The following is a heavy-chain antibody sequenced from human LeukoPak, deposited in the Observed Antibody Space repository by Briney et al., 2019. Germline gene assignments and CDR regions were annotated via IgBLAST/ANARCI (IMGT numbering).Heavy chain of an antibody. CDR2: ISWNGAKI. D-gene: IGHD2-8*01. CDR1: GFTFDDYA. J-gene: IGHJ3*02. Sequence: GRSLRLSCAASGFTFDDYAIHWVRQAPGKGLEWVSGISWNGAKIVYADSVKGRFTISRDNAKNSLYLQMDSLGTEDTALYYCAKETHSTMVPGYAFDIWGQGTMVTVSS. CDR3: AKETHSTMVPGYAFDI. V-gene: IGHV3-9*01.